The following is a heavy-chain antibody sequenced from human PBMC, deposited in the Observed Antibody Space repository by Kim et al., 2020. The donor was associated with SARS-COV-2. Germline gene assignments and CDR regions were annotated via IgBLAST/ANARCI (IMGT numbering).Heavy chain of an antibody. Sequence: SVKVSCKASGGTFSSYAISWVRQAPGQGLEWMGGIIPIFGTANYAQKFQGRVTITADESTSTAYMELSSLRSEDTAVYYCASLPPPCGGDCYSGDVYYGMDVWGQGTTVTVSS. CDR3: ASLPPPCGGDCYSGDVYYGMDV. D-gene: IGHD2-21*02. CDR2: IIPIFGTA. V-gene: IGHV1-69*13. CDR1: GGTFSSYA. J-gene: IGHJ6*02.